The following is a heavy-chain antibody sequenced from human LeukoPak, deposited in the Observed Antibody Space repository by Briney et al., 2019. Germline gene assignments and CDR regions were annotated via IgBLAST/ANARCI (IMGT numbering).Heavy chain of an antibody. V-gene: IGHV4-30-2*01. CDR3: ARDMGSDGGVGTTWDY. D-gene: IGHD1-26*01. CDR1: GGSISSGDYY. Sequence: PSETLSLTCTVSGGSISSGDYYWSWIRQPPGKGLEWIGYIYHSGHTYYNPSLESRVTMSVDRPKNQFSLKLSSVTAADTAVYYCARDMGSDGGVGTTWDYWGQGTLVTVSS. J-gene: IGHJ4*02. CDR2: IYHSGHT.